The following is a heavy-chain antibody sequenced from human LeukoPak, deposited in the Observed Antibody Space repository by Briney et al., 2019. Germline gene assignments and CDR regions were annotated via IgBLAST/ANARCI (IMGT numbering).Heavy chain of an antibody. J-gene: IGHJ5*02. Sequence: ASVKVSCKASGYTLSTYTMHWLRQAPGQRPEWMGCIYAGNGNVKYSQNFQARVTITRDTSANTAYLELSSLRSEDTAVYYCAGTTGGGDWFDPWGQGTLVTVSS. CDR2: IYAGNGNV. CDR1: GYTLSTYT. V-gene: IGHV1-3*01. D-gene: IGHD1-1*01. CDR3: AGTTGGGDWFDP.